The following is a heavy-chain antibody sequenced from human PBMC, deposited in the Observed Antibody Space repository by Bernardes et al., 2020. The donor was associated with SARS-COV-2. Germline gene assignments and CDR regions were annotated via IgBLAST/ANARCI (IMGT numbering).Heavy chain of an antibody. V-gene: IGHV3-66*01. Sequence: GYLSLSCAASGFTVSPSYMSWVRPAPGKGLEWVSVIYSGGTTYYAVSVKGRFTISRDNSKSTLYLQMNSLRVEDTAVYYCARSRFYDSTGFPPFDYWSQGTLVTVSS. D-gene: IGHD3-22*01. CDR3: ARSRFYDSTGFPPFDY. CDR1: GFTVSPSY. J-gene: IGHJ4*02. CDR2: IYSGGTT.